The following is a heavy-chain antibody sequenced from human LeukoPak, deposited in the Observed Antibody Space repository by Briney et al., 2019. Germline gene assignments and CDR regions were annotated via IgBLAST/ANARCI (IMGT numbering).Heavy chain of an antibody. D-gene: IGHD5-24*01. V-gene: IGHV1-18*01. CDR1: GYTFTSYG. Sequence: ASVKVSCKASGYTFTSYGISWVRQAPGQGLEWMGWISAYNGDTNYAQKLQGRVTMTTDTSTSTAYMDLRSLRSDDTAVYYCARVRWLPDPYYFDYWGQGTLVTVSS. CDR2: ISAYNGDT. CDR3: ARVRWLPDPYYFDY. J-gene: IGHJ4*02.